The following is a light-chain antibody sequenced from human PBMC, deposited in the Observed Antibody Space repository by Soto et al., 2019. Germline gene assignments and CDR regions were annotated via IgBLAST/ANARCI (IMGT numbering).Light chain of an antibody. V-gene: IGKV1-5*03. CDR1: QSISSW. CDR2: KAS. Sequence: DIQMTQSPSTLSASVGDRVTITCRASQSISSWLAWYQQKPGKAPKLLIYKASSLESGVPSRFSGSGSGTEFTLTISSLQPDDFATYYCQQYNNYSPLAFGQGTKVEIK. CDR3: QQYNNYSPLA. J-gene: IGKJ1*01.